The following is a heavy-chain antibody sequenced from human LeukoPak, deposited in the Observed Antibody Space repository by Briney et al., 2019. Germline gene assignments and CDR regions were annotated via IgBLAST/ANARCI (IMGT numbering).Heavy chain of an antibody. V-gene: IGHV4-61*02. CDR1: GGSISSGSYY. Sequence: SQTLSLTCTASGGSISSGSYYWSWIRQPAGKGLEWIGRIYTSGSTNYNPSLKSRVTISVDTSKNQFSLRLSSVTAADTAVYYCARDYSIFGVVTDWGQGTLVTVSS. CDR2: IYTSGST. D-gene: IGHD3-3*01. J-gene: IGHJ4*02. CDR3: ARDYSIFGVVTD.